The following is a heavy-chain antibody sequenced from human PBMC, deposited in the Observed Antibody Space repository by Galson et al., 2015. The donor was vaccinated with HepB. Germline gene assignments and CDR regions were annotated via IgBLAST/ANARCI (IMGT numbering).Heavy chain of an antibody. V-gene: IGHV1-69*04. D-gene: IGHD5-24*01. J-gene: IGHJ4*02. CDR3: ARQPQRWLQQYFDY. CDR2: IIPILGIA. Sequence: SVKVSCKASGGTFSSYAISWVRQAPGQGLEWMGRIIPILGIANYAQKFQGRVTITADKSTSTAYMELSSLRSEDTAVYYCARQPQRWLQQYFDYWGQGTLVTVSS. CDR1: GGTFSSYA.